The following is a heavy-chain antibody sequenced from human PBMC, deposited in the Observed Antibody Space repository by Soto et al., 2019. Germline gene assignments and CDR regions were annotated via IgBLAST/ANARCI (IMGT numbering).Heavy chain of an antibody. J-gene: IGHJ4*02. CDR2: IHYSGST. V-gene: IGHV4-39*01. CDR3: AGRLFSSTWTSYFDF. D-gene: IGHD6-13*01. CDR1: VGSIRISSYY. Sequence: SAETLGLTCTVSVGSIRISSYYWGWIRQPRGKGLEWIGCIHYSGSTYYNPSLRSRVTSSVDTSKNQVSLKVSSVTAAEAAVYYCAGRLFSSTWTSYFDFWGQGTMVTVSS.